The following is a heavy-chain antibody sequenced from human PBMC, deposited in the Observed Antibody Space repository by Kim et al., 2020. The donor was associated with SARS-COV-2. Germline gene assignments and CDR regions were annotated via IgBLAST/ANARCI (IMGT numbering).Heavy chain of an antibody. CDR1: GFTFSSYG. CDR2: VSYDGTIK. D-gene: IGHD3-3*02. CDR3: ARAGYISSYTHYYYGM. V-gene: IGHV3-30*04. Sequence: GGSLRLSCAASGFTFSSYGMHWVRQAPGKGLEWVASVSYDGTIKYYVDSGKGRFTISRDNSKNTVHLQMNSLRAEDTAAYYCARAGYISSYTHYYYGM. J-gene: IGHJ6*01.